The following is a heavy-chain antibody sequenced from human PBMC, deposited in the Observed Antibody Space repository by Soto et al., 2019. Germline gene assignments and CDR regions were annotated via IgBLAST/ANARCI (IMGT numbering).Heavy chain of an antibody. CDR2: IIPIFGTA. J-gene: IGHJ5*02. Sequence: ASVKVSCKASGGTFSSYAISWVRQAPGQGLEWMGGIIPIFGTASYAQKFQGRVTITADESTSTAYMELSSLRSEDTAVYYCARGYSGYDFSWFDPWGQGTLVTVSS. V-gene: IGHV1-69*13. D-gene: IGHD5-12*01. CDR1: GGTFSSYA. CDR3: ARGYSGYDFSWFDP.